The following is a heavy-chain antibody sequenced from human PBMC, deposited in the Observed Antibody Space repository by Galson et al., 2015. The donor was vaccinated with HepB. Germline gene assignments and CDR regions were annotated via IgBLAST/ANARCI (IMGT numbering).Heavy chain of an antibody. D-gene: IGHD2-2*01. V-gene: IGHV1-69*13. CDR1: GGTFSSYA. Sequence: SVKVSCKASGGTFSSYAISWVRQAPGQGLEWMGGIIPIFGIANYAQKFQGRVTITADESTSTAYMELSSLRSEDTAVYYCAREVVVVPAATGSDVDTAMDPNYYYYYGMDVWGQGTTVTVSS. CDR2: IIPIFGIA. CDR3: AREVVVVPAATGSDVDTAMDPNYYYYYGMDV. J-gene: IGHJ6*02.